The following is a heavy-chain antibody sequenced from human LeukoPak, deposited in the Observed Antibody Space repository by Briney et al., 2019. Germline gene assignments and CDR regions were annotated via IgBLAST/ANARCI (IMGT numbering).Heavy chain of an antibody. CDR2: ISGSGGST. Sequence: GGSLRLSCAASGFTFSSYAMSWVRQAPGKGLEWVSAISGSGGSTYYADSVKGRFTISRDNSKNTLYLQMNSLRAEDTAVYYCAKSPYYDFWSGYYAIDYWGQGTLVTVPS. V-gene: IGHV3-23*01. J-gene: IGHJ4*02. CDR1: GFTFSSYA. D-gene: IGHD3-3*01. CDR3: AKSPYYDFWSGYYAIDY.